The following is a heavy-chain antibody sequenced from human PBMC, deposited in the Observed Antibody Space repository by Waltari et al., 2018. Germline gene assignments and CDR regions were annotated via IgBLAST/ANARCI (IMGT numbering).Heavy chain of an antibody. J-gene: IGHJ5*02. V-gene: IGHV4-38-2*02. CDR2: IYHSGST. CDR3: AREERLEYNWFDP. Sequence: QVQLQESGPGLVKPSETLSLTCAVPGYSISSGYYWGWIRQPPGKGLEWIGSIYHSGSTYYNPSLKSRVTISVDTSKNQFSLKLSSVTAADTAVYYCAREERLEYNWFDPWGQGTLVTVSS. D-gene: IGHD1-26*01. CDR1: GYSISSGYY.